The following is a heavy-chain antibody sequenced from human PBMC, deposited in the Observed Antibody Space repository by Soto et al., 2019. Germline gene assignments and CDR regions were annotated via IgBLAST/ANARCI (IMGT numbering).Heavy chain of an antibody. D-gene: IGHD3-10*01. CDR1: GGSIDGRN. CDR3: VRQGIGNLHGLVDV. CDR2: VYYDGGS. V-gene: IGHV4-59*08. J-gene: IGHJ6*02. Sequence: QVQLQESGPGLVKPSETLSLTCTVSGGSIDGRNCAWIRQPPGKGLEWLGYVYYDGGSSYNPSVKSRLNLPMETSKSQFSLQFKSVTAADTAVYYCVRQGIGNLHGLVDVWGRGTTVTVSS.